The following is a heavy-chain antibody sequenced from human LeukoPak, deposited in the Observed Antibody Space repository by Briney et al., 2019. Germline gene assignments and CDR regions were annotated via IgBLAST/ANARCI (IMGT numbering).Heavy chain of an antibody. J-gene: IGHJ3*02. D-gene: IGHD6-19*01. CDR2: FDPEDGET. Sequence: ASVKVSCKVSGYTLTELSMHWVRQAPGKGLEWMGGFDPEDGETIYAQKFQGRVTMTEDTSTDTAYMELSSLRSEDTAVYYCATGGAVAGTGALDIWGQGTMVTVSS. V-gene: IGHV1-24*01. CDR1: GYTLTELS. CDR3: ATGGAVAGTGALDI.